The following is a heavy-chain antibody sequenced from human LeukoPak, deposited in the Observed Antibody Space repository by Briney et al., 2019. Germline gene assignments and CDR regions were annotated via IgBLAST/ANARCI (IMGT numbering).Heavy chain of an antibody. CDR2: IDYAGGIT. Sequence: GGSLRLSCAASGFTFNNYVMSWVRQAPGRGLEWVSGIDYAGGITNYADSVQGRFTVSRDNSKNTLYLQMNSLRAEDTAIYYCAATRVCGGVLLRPNCLYFENWGQGTLVTVSS. CDR1: GFTFNNYV. V-gene: IGHV3-23*01. D-gene: IGHD3-10*01. CDR3: AATRVCGGVLLRPNCLYFEN. J-gene: IGHJ4*02.